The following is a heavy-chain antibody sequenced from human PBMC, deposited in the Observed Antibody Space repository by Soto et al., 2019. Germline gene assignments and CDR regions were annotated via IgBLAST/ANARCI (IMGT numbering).Heavy chain of an antibody. CDR1: GYSFTSYW. CDR3: ARPDLAVAGDFDI. J-gene: IGHJ3*02. D-gene: IGHD6-19*01. V-gene: IGHV5-10-1*01. CDR2: IDPSDSYT. Sequence: PGESLKISCKGSGYSFTSYWISWVRQMPGKGLEWMGRIDPSDSYTNYSPSFQGNVTISADKSISTAYLQWSSLKASDTAMYYWARPDLAVAGDFDIWGQGAMLTVSS.